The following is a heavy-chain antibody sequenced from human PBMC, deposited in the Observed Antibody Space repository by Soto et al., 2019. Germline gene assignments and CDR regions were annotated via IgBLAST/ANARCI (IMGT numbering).Heavy chain of an antibody. J-gene: IGHJ6*02. CDR3: ARDGPGYSPLFYYYGMDV. V-gene: IGHV3-64*01. Sequence: LRLSCAVSGCTFSNSAMYWVRQAPGEGLEYVSGISSNGGSTYYANSVKGRFTISRDNSKNTLHLQMGSLTAEDTAVYYCARDGPGYSPLFYYYGMDVWGQGTTVTVSS. CDR1: GCTFSNSA. CDR2: ISSNGGST. D-gene: IGHD6-13*01.